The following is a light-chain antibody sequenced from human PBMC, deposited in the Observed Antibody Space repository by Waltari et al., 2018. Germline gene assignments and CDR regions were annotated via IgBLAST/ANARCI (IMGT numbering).Light chain of an antibody. CDR3: QQSYSTPFT. CDR2: AAS. J-gene: IGKJ3*01. CDR1: QSISRH. V-gene: IGKV1-39*01. Sequence: DIQMTQSQSSLSAYVGDRVTIACRASQSISRHLNWYQQKSGKAPKFLIHAASSLQSGVPSRFSGSGSGTDFTLTITSLQPEDFATYDCQQSYSTPFTVGPGTKVDVE.